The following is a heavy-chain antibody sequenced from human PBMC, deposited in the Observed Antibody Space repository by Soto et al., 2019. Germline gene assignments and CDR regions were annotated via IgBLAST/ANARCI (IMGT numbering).Heavy chain of an antibody. CDR3: ARQVAAMVKCGYYGMDV. Sequence: GESLKISCKGSGYSFTSYWIGWVRQMPGKGLEWMGIIYPGDSDPRYSPSFQGQVTISDDKSISTAYLQWSSLKASDTAMYYCARQVAAMVKCGYYGMDVWGQGTTVTVSS. CDR1: GYSFTSYW. J-gene: IGHJ6*02. CDR2: IYPGDSDP. V-gene: IGHV5-51*01. D-gene: IGHD5-18*01.